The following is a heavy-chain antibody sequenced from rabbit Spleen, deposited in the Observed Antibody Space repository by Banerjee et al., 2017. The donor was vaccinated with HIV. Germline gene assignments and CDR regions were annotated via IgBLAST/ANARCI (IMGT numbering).Heavy chain of an antibody. Sequence: QEQLKESGGGLVQPGGSLKLSCKASGFDFSSYYMSWVRQAPGKGLEWIACIDTGSSGFTYFASWAKGRFTISKTSSTTVTLQLNSLTAADTATYFCARDTSSSFSSYGMDLWGQGTLVTVS. CDR1: GFDFSSYYM. V-gene: IGHV1S45*01. D-gene: IGHD1-1*01. J-gene: IGHJ6*01. CDR3: ARDTSSSFSSYGMDL. CDR2: IDTGSSGFT.